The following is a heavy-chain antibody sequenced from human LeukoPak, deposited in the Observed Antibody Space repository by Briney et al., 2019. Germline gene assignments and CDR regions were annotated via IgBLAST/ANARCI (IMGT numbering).Heavy chain of an antibody. CDR1: GFTFSTYS. D-gene: IGHD3-22*01. Sequence: PGGSLRLSCAASGFTFSTYSMNWVRQAPGKGLEWVSSISSSSSYIYYADSLKGRFTISRDNAKNSLYLQMNSLRAEDTAVYYCARAEYYDSSDSWGQGTLVTVSS. CDR3: ARAEYYDSSDS. CDR2: ISSSSSYI. J-gene: IGHJ5*02. V-gene: IGHV3-21*01.